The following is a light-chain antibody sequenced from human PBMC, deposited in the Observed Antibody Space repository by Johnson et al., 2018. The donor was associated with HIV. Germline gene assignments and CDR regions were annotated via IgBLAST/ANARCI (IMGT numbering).Light chain of an antibody. CDR3: GTWDSSLSVGV. V-gene: IGLV1-51*01. CDR1: SSNIESDY. Sequence: LTQPPSVSAAPGQKVDISCSGSSSNIESDYVSWYQQLPGTAPKLLIYDNNKRPSGIPDRFSGSKSGTSATLGITGLQTGDEADYYCGTWDSSLSVGVFGTGTKVTVL. J-gene: IGLJ1*01. CDR2: DNN.